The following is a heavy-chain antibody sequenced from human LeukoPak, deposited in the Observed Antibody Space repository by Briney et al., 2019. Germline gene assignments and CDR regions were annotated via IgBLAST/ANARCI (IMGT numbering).Heavy chain of an antibody. V-gene: IGHV4-59*01. D-gene: IGHD4-11*01. CDR1: GGSISSYY. CDR2: IDYSGGT. Sequence: SETLSLTCTVSGGSISSYYWSWIRQPPGKGLEWIGYIDYSGGTNYNPSLKSRVTISVETSKNRFSMNLSSVTAADTAVYYCARAPATLQFAYYYYYMDVWGKGTTVTVSS. CDR3: ARAPATLQFAYYYYYMDV. J-gene: IGHJ6*03.